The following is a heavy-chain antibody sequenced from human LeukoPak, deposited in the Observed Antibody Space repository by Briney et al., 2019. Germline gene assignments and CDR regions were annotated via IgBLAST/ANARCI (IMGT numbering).Heavy chain of an antibody. D-gene: IGHD3-10*01. Sequence: GGSLRLSRTAPGYTHSSYAIHWIRQAPGKGLEWVALVWHDGSNRYYADSVKGRFTISRDNSKNTVYLQMNSLRAEDTAVYYCARELFGSGSCPDYWGQGTLVTVSS. V-gene: IGHV3-33*01. CDR3: ARELFGSGSCPDY. CDR1: GYTHSSYA. CDR2: VWHDGSNR. J-gene: IGHJ4*02.